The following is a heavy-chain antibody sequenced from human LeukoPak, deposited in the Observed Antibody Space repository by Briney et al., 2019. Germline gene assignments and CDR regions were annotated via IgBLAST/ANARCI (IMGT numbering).Heavy chain of an antibody. CDR2: ISTAGGST. CDR1: GFTFSSYS. CDR3: AKDFGYYGSGGYYDC. Sequence: PGGSLRLSCAASGFTFSSYSMNWVRQAPGRGLEWVSAISTAGGSTYYADSVKGRFTISRDNSKNTLYLQMNSLRADDTAVYYCAKDFGYYGSGGYYDCWGQGTLVTVSS. V-gene: IGHV3-23*01. J-gene: IGHJ4*02. D-gene: IGHD3-10*01.